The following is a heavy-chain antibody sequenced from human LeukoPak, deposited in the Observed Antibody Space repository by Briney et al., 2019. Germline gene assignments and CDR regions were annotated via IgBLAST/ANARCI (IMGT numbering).Heavy chain of an antibody. CDR1: GFSFSSYW. CDR3: ARDPGRQYSSVADV. Sequence: PGGFLRLSCAASGFSFSSYWMNWVRRAPGKGLEWLANIKEDGSKKYYVDSVKGRFTISRDNAKNSLYLQMDSLRAEDTAVYYCARDPGRQYSSVADVWGQGTTVTVSS. D-gene: IGHD6-19*01. J-gene: IGHJ6*02. V-gene: IGHV3-7*03. CDR2: IKEDGSKK.